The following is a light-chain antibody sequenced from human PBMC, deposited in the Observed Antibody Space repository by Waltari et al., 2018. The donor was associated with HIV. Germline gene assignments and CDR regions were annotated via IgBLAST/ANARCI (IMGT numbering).Light chain of an antibody. CDR2: DAA. J-gene: IGKJ4*01. V-gene: IGKV3-11*01. Sequence: IVSPQSPSTLSLSPGTRAPLSCRASQSVKNYLAWYQQKPGQAPRLLIYDAANRATGSPARFSGSGSGTDFTLTISSLEPEDFAVYYCQQRSNWPPLTFGGGTKVEIK. CDR3: QQRSNWPPLT. CDR1: QSVKNY.